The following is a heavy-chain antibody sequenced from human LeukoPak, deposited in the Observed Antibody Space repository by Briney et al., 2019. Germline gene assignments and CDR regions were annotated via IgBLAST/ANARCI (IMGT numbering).Heavy chain of an antibody. CDR1: GGSFSGYY. D-gene: IGHD1-20*01. V-gene: IGHV4-34*01. CDR3: AIEYNWNPYYYYMDV. Sequence: PSETLSLTCAVYGGSFSGYYWSWIRQPPGKGLEWIGEIYHSGNTNYNPSLKSRVTTSGDTSKNQLSLKLSSVTAADTAVYYSAIEYNWNPYYYYMDVWGKGTTVTVSS. CDR2: IYHSGNT. J-gene: IGHJ6*03.